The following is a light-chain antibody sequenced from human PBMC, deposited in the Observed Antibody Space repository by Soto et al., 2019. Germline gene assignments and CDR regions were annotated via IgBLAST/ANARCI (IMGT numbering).Light chain of an antibody. J-gene: IGKJ5*01. CDR3: QQRSNWPLIT. V-gene: IGKV3-11*01. CDR2: DAS. Sequence: EIVLTQSPATLSLSPGERATVSCRASQSVSTYLAWYQQKPCQSPRLLIEDASNRATGIPARFSGSGSGTDFTLTISSLEPEDFAVYYCQQRSNWPLITFVQGTRLEI. CDR1: QSVSTY.